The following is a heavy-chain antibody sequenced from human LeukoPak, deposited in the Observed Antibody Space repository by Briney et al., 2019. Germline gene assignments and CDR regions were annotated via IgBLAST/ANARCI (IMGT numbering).Heavy chain of an antibody. J-gene: IGHJ4*02. V-gene: IGHV3-30-3*01. CDR3: ARTEFGGSCFVCLPDY. CDR2: ISYDGSNK. CDR1: GFTFSSYA. D-gene: IGHD3-9*01. Sequence: GGSLRLSCAASGFTFSSYAMHWVRQAPGKGLEWVAVISYDGSNKYYADSVKGRFTISRDNSKNTLYLQMNSLRAEDTAVYYCARTEFGGSCFVCLPDYWGQGTLVTVSS.